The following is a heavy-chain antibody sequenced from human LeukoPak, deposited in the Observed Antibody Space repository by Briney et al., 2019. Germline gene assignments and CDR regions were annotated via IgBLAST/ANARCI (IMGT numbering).Heavy chain of an antibody. CDR3: VKDQSKVFGYFDL. CDR2: ISYDGSKK. J-gene: IGHJ2*01. CDR1: GFTFSDYA. V-gene: IGHV3-30*04. Sequence: GGSLRLSCAASGFTFSDYAMHWLRQAPGKGLEWVAVISYDGSKKYYADSVKGRFTISRDNSKNTVYLQMNSLRTEDTALYYCVKDQSKVFGYFDLWGRGTLVTVSS.